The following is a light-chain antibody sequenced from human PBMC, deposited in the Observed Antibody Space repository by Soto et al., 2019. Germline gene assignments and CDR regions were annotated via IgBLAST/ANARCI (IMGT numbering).Light chain of an antibody. CDR2: DVN. CDR1: SSDVGGYNY. V-gene: IGLV2-11*01. Sequence: QSALTQPRSVSGSPGQSVAISCTGTSSDVGGYNYVSWYQQHPGKAPKVMIFDVNKRPSGVPDRFSGSKSGNTASLTISGLQDEDEAEYYCCSYSGRYTYVFGTGTKLTVL. J-gene: IGLJ1*01. CDR3: CSYSGRYTYV.